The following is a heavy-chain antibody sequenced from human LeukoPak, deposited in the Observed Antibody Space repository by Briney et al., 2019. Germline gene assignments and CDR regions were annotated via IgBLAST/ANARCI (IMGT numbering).Heavy chain of an antibody. D-gene: IGHD3-9*01. V-gene: IGHV3-23*01. CDR3: AKWGDYDVLTGYYVSDY. CDR2: TTGGGGNT. CDR1: GFTFSNYA. Sequence: PGGSLRLSCAAPGFTFSNYAMSWVRQAPGKGLEWVSATTGGGGNTYYADPVKGRFTISRDNSTNTVFLQMNSLRAEDTAVYYCAKWGDYDVLTGYYVSDYWGQGTLVTVSS. J-gene: IGHJ4*02.